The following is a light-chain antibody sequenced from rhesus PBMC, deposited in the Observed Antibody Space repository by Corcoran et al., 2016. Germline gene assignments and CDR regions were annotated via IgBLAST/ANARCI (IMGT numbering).Light chain of an antibody. J-gene: IGKJ2*01. CDR1: QGIRTW. Sequence: DIQMTQSPSSLSASVGDTVTITCRPSQGIRTWLAWYQQAPGKAPKLLIYGASSLQIGVPSRFIGSVAGTHFRFPLSSLQSEDFAIYYCQQYSSRPYSFGPGTKVEI. CDR2: GAS. CDR3: QQYSSRPYS. V-gene: IGKV1-22*01.